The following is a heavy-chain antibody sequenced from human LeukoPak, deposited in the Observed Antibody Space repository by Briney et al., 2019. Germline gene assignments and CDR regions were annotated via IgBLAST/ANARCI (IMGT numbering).Heavy chain of an antibody. CDR3: ARHGGTLDYFDY. D-gene: IGHD1-26*01. CDR1: GGSISSYY. V-gene: IGHV4-59*08. Sequence: PSETLSLTCTVSGGSISSYYWSWIRQPPGKGLEWIGYISYGGATSYHPSLKRRVTISVDSPKNRFSLRLSSLTAADTALYYCARHGGTLDYFDYWGPGSLVTVSS. J-gene: IGHJ4*02. CDR2: ISYGGAT.